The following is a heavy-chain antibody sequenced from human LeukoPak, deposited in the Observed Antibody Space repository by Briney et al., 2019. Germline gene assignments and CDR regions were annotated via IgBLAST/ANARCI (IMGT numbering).Heavy chain of an antibody. J-gene: IGHJ6*02. CDR3: ARDRPDEYYYGMDV. CDR1: GYTFTSYG. Sequence: ASVKVSCKASGYTFTSYGISWVRKAPGQGLELMGWISAYNGNTNYAQKLQGRVTMTTDTSTSTAYMELRSLRSDDTAVYYWARDRPDEYYYGMDVWGQGTTVTVSS. V-gene: IGHV1-18*01. CDR2: ISAYNGNT.